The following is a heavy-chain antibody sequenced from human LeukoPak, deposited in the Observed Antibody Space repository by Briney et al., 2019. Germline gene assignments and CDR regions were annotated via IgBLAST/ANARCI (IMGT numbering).Heavy chain of an antibody. J-gene: IGHJ4*02. V-gene: IGHV1-58*02. Sequence: ASVKVSCKASGFAFSSSAMQWVRQARGQRLEWIGWIVVGSGNTNYAQKFQERVTFTRDMSTSTAYMELSSLRSDDTAIYYCAEDDQQLILWGQGTLVTVSS. D-gene: IGHD3-16*01. CDR1: GFAFSSSA. CDR2: IVVGSGNT. CDR3: AEDDQQLIL.